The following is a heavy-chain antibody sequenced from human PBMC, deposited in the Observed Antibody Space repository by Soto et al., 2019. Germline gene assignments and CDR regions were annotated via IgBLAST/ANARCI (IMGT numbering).Heavy chain of an antibody. Sequence: QVQLLQSGAEVKKPGASVTVSCKASGYTFTGYFMHWVRQAPGEGLEWMGWINPNSGATKYAPKFQGRVTMTRDTSNRTAYLELSRLTSDDTAIYYCARGGGTTLAPLPWGQGTPVTVSS. CDR3: ARGGGTTLAPLP. V-gene: IGHV1-2*02. CDR1: GYTFTGYF. D-gene: IGHD3-16*01. J-gene: IGHJ5*02. CDR2: INPNSGAT.